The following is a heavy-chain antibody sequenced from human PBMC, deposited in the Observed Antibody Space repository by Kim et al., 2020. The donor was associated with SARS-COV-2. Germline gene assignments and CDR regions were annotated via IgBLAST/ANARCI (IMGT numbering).Heavy chain of an antibody. Sequence: YNPSLKSRVTISVDTSKNQFSLKLSSVTAADTAVYYCARQEDSSLNWFDPWGQGTLVTVSS. CDR3: ARQEDSSLNWFDP. D-gene: IGHD6-6*01. V-gene: IGHV4-39*01. J-gene: IGHJ5*02.